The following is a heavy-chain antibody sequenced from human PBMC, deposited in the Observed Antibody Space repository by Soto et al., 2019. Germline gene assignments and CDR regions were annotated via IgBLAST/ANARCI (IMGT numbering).Heavy chain of an antibody. CDR1: GYTFTSYF. D-gene: IGHD3-3*01. CDR2: INPSGGTT. Sequence: ASVKGSCKASGYTFTSYFMHWVRQAPGQGLEWMGIINPSGGTTTYAQNFQGRVTMTRDKSASTVYMEVSSLGSEDTAVYYCARAILFWSANQAPFDYWGQGTLVTVSS. J-gene: IGHJ4*02. CDR3: ARAILFWSANQAPFDY. V-gene: IGHV1-46*01.